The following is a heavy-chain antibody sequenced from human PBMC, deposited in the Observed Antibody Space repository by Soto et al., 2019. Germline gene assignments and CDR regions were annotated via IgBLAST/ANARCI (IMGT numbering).Heavy chain of an antibody. Sequence: QVQLQESGPGLVKPSGTLSLTSSVSGDSISSGNWWTWVRQPPGKGLEWIGEIYHSGTTNYSPSLKSRVTISVDKSKNQFSLKLTSVTAADTAVYYCAREPNYGGNAGYFDYWGQGTLVTVSP. CDR1: GDSISSGNW. V-gene: IGHV4-4*02. D-gene: IGHD4-17*01. CDR3: AREPNYGGNAGYFDY. CDR2: IYHSGTT. J-gene: IGHJ4*02.